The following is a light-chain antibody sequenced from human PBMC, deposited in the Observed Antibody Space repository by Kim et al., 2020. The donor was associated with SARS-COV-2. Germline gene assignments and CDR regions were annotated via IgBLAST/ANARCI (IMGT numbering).Light chain of an antibody. CDR2: DEN. V-gene: IGLV3-19*01. Sequence: SSELTQDPTVSVALGQTVRITCQGDSLRKSYASWYQQKPGQAPILVMSDENTRPSGIPDRFSGSSSGSTASLTITGAQAEDEADYYCCSRDSSAKDYVFG. J-gene: IGLJ1*01. CDR3: CSRDSSAKDYV. CDR1: SLRKSY.